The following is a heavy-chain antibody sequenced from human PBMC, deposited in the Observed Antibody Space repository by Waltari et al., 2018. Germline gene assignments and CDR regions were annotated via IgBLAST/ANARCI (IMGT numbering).Heavy chain of an antibody. Sequence: QLQLQESGPGLVKPSETLSLPCTVSGGSISSSSYYWGWTRQPPGKGLEWIGSIYYSGSTYYNPSLKSRVTISVDTSKNQFSLKLSSVTAADTAVYYCAGHSGYDHLFDYWGQGTLVTVSS. CDR1: GGSISSSSYY. J-gene: IGHJ4*02. CDR3: AGHSGYDHLFDY. V-gene: IGHV4-39*01. CDR2: IYYSGST. D-gene: IGHD5-12*01.